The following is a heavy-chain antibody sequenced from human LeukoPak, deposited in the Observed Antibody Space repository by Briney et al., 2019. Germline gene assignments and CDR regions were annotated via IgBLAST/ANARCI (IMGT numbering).Heavy chain of an antibody. CDR2: ISGSGGST. J-gene: IGHJ6*02. Sequence: GGSLRLSCAASGFTFNNYAMSWVRQAPGKGLEWVSAISGSGGSTYYADSVKGRFTISRDNSKNTLYLQMNSLRAEDTAVYYCANPSATFISYYYYGMDVWGQGTTVTVSS. CDR1: GFTFNNYA. CDR3: ANPSATFISYYYYGMDV. V-gene: IGHV3-23*01. D-gene: IGHD2-15*01.